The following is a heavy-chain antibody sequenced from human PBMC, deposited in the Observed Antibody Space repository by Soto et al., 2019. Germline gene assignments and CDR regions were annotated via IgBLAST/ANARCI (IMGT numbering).Heavy chain of an antibody. V-gene: IGHV1-18*04. CDR1: GYPFTSYG. D-gene: IGHD5-12*01. CDR2: ISAYNGNT. Sequence: GSVKVYFKASGYPFTSYGISLVRQAPGQGLEWMGWISAYNGNTNCAQKLQGRVTMTTDTSTSTAYMELRSLRSDDTAVYYCASPNGYDTYAFDIWGQGTMVTVSS. J-gene: IGHJ3*02. CDR3: ASPNGYDTYAFDI.